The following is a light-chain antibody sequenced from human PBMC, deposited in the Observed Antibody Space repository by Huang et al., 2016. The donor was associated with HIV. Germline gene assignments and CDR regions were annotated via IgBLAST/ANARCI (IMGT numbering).Light chain of an antibody. V-gene: IGKV1-8*01. J-gene: IGKJ2*01. CDR1: QGISSY. CDR3: QQYYSYPAYT. Sequence: AIRITQSPSSLSASTGDRVTITCRASQGISSYLAWYQQQPGKAPKLLIYAASTLQSGVPSRFSGSGSGTDFTLTISCLQSEDFATYYCQQYYSYPAYTFGQGTKLEIK. CDR2: AAS.